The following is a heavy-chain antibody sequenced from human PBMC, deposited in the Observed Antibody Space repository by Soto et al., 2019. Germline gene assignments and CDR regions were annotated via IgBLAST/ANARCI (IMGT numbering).Heavy chain of an antibody. CDR2: IYYSGST. CDR1: CVSISSYY. Sequence: SETLSLTCTVSCVSISSYYWSWIRQPPGKGLEWIGYIYYSGSTNYNPSLKSRVTISVDTSKNQFSLKLSSVTAADTAVYYCAREGCSGGSCYLWSFDYWGQGTLVTVSS. J-gene: IGHJ4*02. V-gene: IGHV4-59*01. CDR3: AREGCSGGSCYLWSFDY. D-gene: IGHD2-15*01.